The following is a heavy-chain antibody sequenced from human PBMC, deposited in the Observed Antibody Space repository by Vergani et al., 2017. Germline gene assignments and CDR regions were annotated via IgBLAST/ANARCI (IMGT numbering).Heavy chain of an antibody. J-gene: IGHJ5*02. V-gene: IGHV1-3*01. CDR2: INAGNGNT. D-gene: IGHD3-3*01. CDR3: ARGRAAGGITIFGVVIKESPNWFDP. CDR1: GYTFTSYA. Sequence: QVQLVQSGAEVKKPGASVKVSCKASGYTFTSYAMHWVRQAPGQRLEWMGWINAGNGNTKYSQKFQGRVTITRDTSASTAYMELRSLRSDDPAVYYCARGRAAGGITIFGVVIKESPNWFDPWGQGTLVTVSS.